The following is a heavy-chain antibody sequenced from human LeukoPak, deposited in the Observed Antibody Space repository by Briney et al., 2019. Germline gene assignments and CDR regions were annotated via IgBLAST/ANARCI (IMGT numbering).Heavy chain of an antibody. CDR2: IRYDGSNK. V-gene: IGHV3-30*02. Sequence: PGGSLRLSCAASGFTFSSYGMHWVRQAPGKGLEWVAFIRYDGSNKYYADSVKGRFTISRDNSKNTLYLQMNSLRAEDTAVYYCAREYGGSYSYYYYYMDVWGKVTTVTVSS. CDR3: AREYGGSYSYYYYYMDV. CDR1: GFTFSSYG. J-gene: IGHJ6*03. D-gene: IGHD1-26*01.